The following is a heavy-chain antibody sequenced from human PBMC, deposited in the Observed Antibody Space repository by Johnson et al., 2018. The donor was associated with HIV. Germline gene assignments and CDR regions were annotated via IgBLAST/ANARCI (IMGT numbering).Heavy chain of an antibody. V-gene: IGHV3-30*18. Sequence: QVQLVESGGGVVQPGKSLRLFCAASGFTFSSYAMHWVRQAPGKGLEWVAVISYDESNKYYADSVKGRFTISRDNSKNTLYLQMSSLGAEDTAVYYCAKDQSCIGTGHDTVDIWGQGTMVTVSS. CDR3: AKDQSCIGTGHDTVDI. J-gene: IGHJ3*02. CDR2: ISYDESNK. D-gene: IGHD1-1*01. CDR1: GFTFSSYA.